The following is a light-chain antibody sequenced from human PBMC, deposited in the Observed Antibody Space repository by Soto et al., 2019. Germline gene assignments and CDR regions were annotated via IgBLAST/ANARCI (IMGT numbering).Light chain of an antibody. Sequence: EIVLTQSPGTLSLSPVERATLSCRASQSVISNYLAWYQQKPGQAPRLLIYGASSRATDIPDRFSGSGSGIDFTLTVNRLEPGDFAVYYCQQYGSLPFTFGQGTRLEI. CDR3: QQYGSLPFT. CDR1: QSVISNY. CDR2: GAS. J-gene: IGKJ5*01. V-gene: IGKV3-20*01.